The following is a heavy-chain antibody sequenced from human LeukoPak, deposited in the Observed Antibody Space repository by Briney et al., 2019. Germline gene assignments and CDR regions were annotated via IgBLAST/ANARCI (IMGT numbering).Heavy chain of an antibody. CDR2: IYYSGST. V-gene: IGHV4-39*01. J-gene: IGHJ4*02. D-gene: IGHD5-12*01. CDR1: GGSISSSSYY. CDR3: ARQFAEYSGYGRYYFDY. Sequence: SETLSLTCTVSGGSISSSSYYWGWIRQPPGKGLEWIGSIYYSGSTYYNPSLKSRVTISVDTSKNQFSLKLSSVTAADTAVYYCARQFAEYSGYGRYYFDYWGQGTLVTVSS.